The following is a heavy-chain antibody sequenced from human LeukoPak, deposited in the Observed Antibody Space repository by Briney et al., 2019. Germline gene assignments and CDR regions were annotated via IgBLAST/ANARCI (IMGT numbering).Heavy chain of an antibody. D-gene: IGHD6-13*01. CDR1: GYTFTSYY. Sequence: VASVKVSCKASGYTFTSYYMHWVRQAPGQGLEWMGLINPTGGSTGYAQKFQGRVTMTRDMSTSTVYMELSSLRSEDTAVYYCARDWIAAAGRQPGFDYWGQGTLVTVSS. CDR2: INPTGGST. V-gene: IGHV1-46*01. J-gene: IGHJ4*02. CDR3: ARDWIAAAGRQPGFDY.